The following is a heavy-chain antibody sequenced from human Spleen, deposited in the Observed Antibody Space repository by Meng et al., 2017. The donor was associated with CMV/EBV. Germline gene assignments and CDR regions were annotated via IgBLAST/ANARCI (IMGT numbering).Heavy chain of an antibody. CDR1: GYTFTSYY. V-gene: IGHV1-46*01. Sequence: ASVKVSCKASGYTFTSYYIHWVRQAPGQGLEWMGIINPVSGVTTYAQKFQGRVTMARDTSTTTVYMEMSSLRSDDTAVYYCARRKYYYYGMDVWGQGTTVTVSS. CDR3: ARRKYYYYGMDV. J-gene: IGHJ6*02. CDR2: INPVSGVT.